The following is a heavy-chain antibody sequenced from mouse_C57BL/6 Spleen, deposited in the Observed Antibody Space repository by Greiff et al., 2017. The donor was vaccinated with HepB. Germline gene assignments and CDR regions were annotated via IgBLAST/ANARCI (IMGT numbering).Heavy chain of an antibody. CDR3: VRQGTGYFDY. CDR2: IRSKSNNYAT. V-gene: IGHV10-1*01. J-gene: IGHJ2*01. Sequence: EVKLVESGGGLVQPRGSLKLSCAASGFSFNTYAMNWVRQAPGKGLEWVARIRSKSNNYATYYADSVKDRFTISRDDSESMLYLQMNNLKTEDTAMYSCVRQGTGYFDYWGQGTTLTVSS. CDR1: GFSFNTYA. D-gene: IGHD2-14*01.